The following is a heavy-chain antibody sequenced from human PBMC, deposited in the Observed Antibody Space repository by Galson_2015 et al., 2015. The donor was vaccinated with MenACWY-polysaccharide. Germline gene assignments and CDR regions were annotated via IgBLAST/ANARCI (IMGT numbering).Heavy chain of an antibody. J-gene: IGHJ5*02. D-gene: IGHD5-18*01. CDR2: ISSSGSTI. Sequence: SLRLSCAASGFTFSSYEMNWVRQAPGKGLVWVSYISSSGSTIYYADSVKGRFTISRDNAKNSLYLQMNSLRAEDTAVYYCASKDSYGYSRRKNWFDPWGQGTLVTVSS. CDR3: ASKDSYGYSRRKNWFDP. V-gene: IGHV3-48*03. CDR1: GFTFSSYE.